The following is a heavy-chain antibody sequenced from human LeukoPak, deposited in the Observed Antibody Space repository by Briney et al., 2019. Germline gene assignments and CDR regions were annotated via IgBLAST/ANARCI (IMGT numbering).Heavy chain of an antibody. Sequence: ASVKVSCKASGYTFTSYCMHWVRQAPGQGLEWMGIINPSGGSTSYAQKFQGRVTMTRDMSTSTVYIELSSLRSEDTAVYYCAREYSSGLGYWGQGTLVTVSS. CDR2: INPSGGST. V-gene: IGHV1-46*01. CDR1: GYTFTSYC. J-gene: IGHJ4*02. D-gene: IGHD3-22*01. CDR3: AREYSSGLGY.